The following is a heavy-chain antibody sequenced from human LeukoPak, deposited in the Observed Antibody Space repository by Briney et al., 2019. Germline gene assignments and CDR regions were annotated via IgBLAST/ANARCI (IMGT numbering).Heavy chain of an antibody. CDR3: ARVGEGYCSGGSCYPRFDP. CDR1: GGSISSGDYS. J-gene: IGHJ5*02. CDR2: IYHSGGT. V-gene: IGHV4-30-2*01. D-gene: IGHD2-15*01. Sequence: SQTLSLTCAVSGGSISSGDYSWSWIRQPPGKGLEWIGYIYHSGGTYYNPSLKSRVTISVDRSKNQFSLKLSSVTAADTAVYYCARVGEGYCSGGSCYPRFDPWGQGTLVTVSS.